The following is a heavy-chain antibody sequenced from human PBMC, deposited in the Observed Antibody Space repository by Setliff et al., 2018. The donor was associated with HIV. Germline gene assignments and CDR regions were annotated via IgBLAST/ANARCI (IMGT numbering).Heavy chain of an antibody. CDR2: IYPSGGST. D-gene: IGHD3-3*01. CDR3: ARDGYYNFWRGYGYYYDYMDV. Sequence: ASVKVSCKASGYTLLNYGISWVRQTPGQGLQWMGIIYPSGGSTTYEQKFQGRVTMNRDTSTTTIFMELSSRRYEDTAVYYCARDGYYNFWRGYGYYYDYMDVWGKGTTVTVSS. CDR1: GYTLLNYG. J-gene: IGHJ6*03. V-gene: IGHV1-46*01.